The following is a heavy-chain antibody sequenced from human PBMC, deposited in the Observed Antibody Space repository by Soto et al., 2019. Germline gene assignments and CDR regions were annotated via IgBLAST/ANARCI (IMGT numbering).Heavy chain of an antibody. CDR2: IYYSGST. J-gene: IGHJ4*02. D-gene: IGHD5-12*01. CDR3: ARGRGYSGYVDY. CDR1: GGSISSSSYY. V-gene: IGHV4-39*01. Sequence: PSETLSLTCTVSGGSISSSSYYWGWIRQPPGKGLEWIGSIYYSGSTYYSPSLKSRVTISVDTSKNQFSLKLSSVTAADTAVYYCARGRGYSGYVDYWGQGTLVTVSS.